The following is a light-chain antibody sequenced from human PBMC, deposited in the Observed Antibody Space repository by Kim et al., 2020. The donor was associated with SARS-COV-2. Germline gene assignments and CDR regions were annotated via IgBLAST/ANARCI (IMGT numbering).Light chain of an antibody. CDR2: QDS. CDR1: KWGDKD. V-gene: IGLV3-1*01. Sequence: SGSPGQSASITCSGDKWGDKDACWYQQKRGQSPVLVIYQDSKRPAGIPERFSGSNSGSTATLTISGTQAMDEADYYCQAWDSSTVVFGGGTKLTVL. J-gene: IGLJ2*01. CDR3: QAWDSSTVV.